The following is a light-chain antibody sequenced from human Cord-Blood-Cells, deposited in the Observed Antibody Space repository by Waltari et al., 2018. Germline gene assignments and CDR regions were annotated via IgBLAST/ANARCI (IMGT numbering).Light chain of an antibody. CDR2: EVS. Sequence: QSALTQPASVSGSPGLSITISCPGTSSDVGGYNYVSWYQQHPGKAPKLMIYEVSNRPSGVSNRFSGSKSGNTASLTISGLQAEDEADYYCSSYTSSSTYVFGTGTKVTVL. V-gene: IGLV2-14*01. J-gene: IGLJ1*01. CDR1: SSDVGGYNY. CDR3: SSYTSSSTYV.